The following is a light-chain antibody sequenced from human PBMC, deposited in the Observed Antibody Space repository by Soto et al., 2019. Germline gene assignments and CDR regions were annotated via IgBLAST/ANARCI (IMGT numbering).Light chain of an antibody. CDR2: VGTGGIVG. CDR1: SGYSNYK. Sequence: QLVLTQPPSASASLGASVTLTCTLSSGYSNYKVDWYQQRPGKGPRFVMRVGTGGIVGSRGDGIPDRFSVLGSGLNRYLTIKNIQEEDESDYHCGADHGSGSNFFVVFGGGTKLNVL. V-gene: IGLV9-49*01. CDR3: GADHGSGSNFFVV. J-gene: IGLJ2*01.